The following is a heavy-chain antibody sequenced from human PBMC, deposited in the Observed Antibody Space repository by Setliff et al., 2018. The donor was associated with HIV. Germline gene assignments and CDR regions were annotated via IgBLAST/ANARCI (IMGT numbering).Heavy chain of an antibody. J-gene: IGHJ4*02. CDR2: IYPDDSDT. Sequence: PGESLKISCKGSGYSFTNYWIAWLRQMPGKGLEWMGIIYPDDSDTRYSPSFQGQVTISADKSISTAYLQWSSLKASDTAMYYCARHGQYGSGSYYNRPFDYWGRGTLVTVSS. CDR3: ARHGQYGSGSYYNRPFDY. CDR1: GYSFTNYW. D-gene: IGHD3-10*01. V-gene: IGHV5-51*01.